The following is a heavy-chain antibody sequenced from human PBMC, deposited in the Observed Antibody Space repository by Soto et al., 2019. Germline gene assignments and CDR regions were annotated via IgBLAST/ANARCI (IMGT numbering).Heavy chain of an antibody. Sequence: GASVKVSCKASGYTFTSYGISWVRQAPGQGLEWMGWMNAYNGNTNYAQKFQGRVTMTRNTSISTAYMELSSLRSEDTAVYYCARERSGYFDYWGQGTLVTVSS. V-gene: IGHV1-8*02. J-gene: IGHJ4*02. CDR2: MNAYNGNT. D-gene: IGHD2-15*01. CDR1: GYTFTSYG. CDR3: ARERSGYFDY.